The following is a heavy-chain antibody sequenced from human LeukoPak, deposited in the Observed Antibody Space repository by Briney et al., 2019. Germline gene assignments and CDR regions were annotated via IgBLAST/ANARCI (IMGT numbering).Heavy chain of an antibody. V-gene: IGHV1-69*05. CDR2: IIPIFGTA. CDR3: ARGSGSYSWDSFDY. Sequence: SVKVSCKASGVTFSSYAISWVRQAPGQGLEWMGGIIPIFGTANYAQKFQGRVTITTDESTSTAYMELSSLRSEDTAVYYCARGSGSYSWDSFDYWGQGTLVTVSS. J-gene: IGHJ4*02. CDR1: GVTFSSYA. D-gene: IGHD1-26*01.